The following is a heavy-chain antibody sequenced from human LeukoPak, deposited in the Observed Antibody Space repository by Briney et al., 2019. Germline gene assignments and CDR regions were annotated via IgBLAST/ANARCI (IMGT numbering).Heavy chain of an antibody. CDR3: ARDLTGTTPSDY. J-gene: IGHJ4*02. CDR2: INPSGGST. V-gene: IGHV1-46*01. CDR1: GYTFTSYY. D-gene: IGHD1-1*01. Sequence: ASVTVSCTASGYTFTSYYMHWVRQAPGQGLEWMGIINPSGGSTSYAQKFQGRVTMTRDTSTSTVYMELSSLRSEDTAVYYCARDLTGTTPSDYWGQGTLVTVSS.